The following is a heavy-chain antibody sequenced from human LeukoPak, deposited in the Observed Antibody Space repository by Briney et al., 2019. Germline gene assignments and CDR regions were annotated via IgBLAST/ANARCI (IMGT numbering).Heavy chain of an antibody. D-gene: IGHD4-17*01. CDR2: INPSGGST. J-gene: IGHJ4*02. CDR1: GYTFTSYY. V-gene: IGHV1-46*01. Sequence: ASVKVSCKASGYTFTSYYMHWVRQAPGQGLEWMGIINPSGGSTSYAQKFQGRVTMTRDTSTSTVYMELSSLRSGDTAVYYCAGGGTVTTIDYWGQGTLVTVSS. CDR3: AGGGTVTTIDY.